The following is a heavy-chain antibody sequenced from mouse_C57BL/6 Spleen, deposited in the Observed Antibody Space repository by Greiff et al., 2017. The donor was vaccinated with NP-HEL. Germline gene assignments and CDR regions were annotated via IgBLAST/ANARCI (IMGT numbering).Heavy chain of an antibody. CDR3: TRDAMITTVVANYYAMDY. J-gene: IGHJ4*01. D-gene: IGHD1-1*01. CDR2: ISSGGDYI. CDR1: GFTFSSYA. V-gene: IGHV5-9-1*02. Sequence: EVQGVESGEGLVKPGGSLKLSCAASGFTFSSYAMSWVRQTPEKRLEWVAYISSGGDYIYYADTVKGRFTISRDNARNTLYLQMSSLKSEDTAMYYTTRDAMITTVVANYYAMDYWGQGTSVTVSS.